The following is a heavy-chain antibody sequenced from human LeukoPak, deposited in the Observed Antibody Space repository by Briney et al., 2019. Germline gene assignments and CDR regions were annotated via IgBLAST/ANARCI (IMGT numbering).Heavy chain of an antibody. V-gene: IGHV1-18*01. J-gene: IGHJ2*01. CDR2: ISAYNGNA. Sequence: ASVKVSCKASGYTFSIYGISWVRQAPGQGLEWMGCISAYNGNANYAQQFQGRVTMTTDTSTSTAYMELRSLRSDDTAVYYCARDRYYDSSGYYRNWYFDLWGRGTLVTVSS. CDR3: ARDRYYDSSGYYRNWYFDL. D-gene: IGHD3-22*01. CDR1: GYTFSIYG.